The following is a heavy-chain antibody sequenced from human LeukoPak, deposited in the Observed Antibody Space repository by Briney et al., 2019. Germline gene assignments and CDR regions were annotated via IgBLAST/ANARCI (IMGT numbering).Heavy chain of an antibody. CDR3: ARRYYDISTNSGSGWIFDY. Sequence: SETLSLTCAVYGGSFSGYYWSWIRQPPGKGLQWIGEINDNGNTNCNPSLKSRVTISVDTSKNQFSVKLSFVTAADTAVYYCARRYYDISTNSGSGWIFDYWGQGTLVTVSS. CDR1: GGSFSGYY. CDR2: INDNGNT. D-gene: IGHD3-9*01. V-gene: IGHV4-34*01. J-gene: IGHJ4*02.